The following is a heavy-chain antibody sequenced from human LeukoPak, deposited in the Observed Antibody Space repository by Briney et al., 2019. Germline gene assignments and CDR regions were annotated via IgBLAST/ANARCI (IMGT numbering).Heavy chain of an antibody. CDR3: ARDRGSGSYYPRFDY. V-gene: IGHV1-18*01. Sequence: ASVKVSCKASGYTFITYGISWVRRAPGQGLEWMGWISAYSGIANYAQKLQGRVTMTTDTSTSTAYMELRSLRSDDTAVYYCARDRGSGSYYPRFDYWGQGTLVTVSS. CDR1: GYTFITYG. J-gene: IGHJ4*02. D-gene: IGHD3-10*01. CDR2: ISAYSGIA.